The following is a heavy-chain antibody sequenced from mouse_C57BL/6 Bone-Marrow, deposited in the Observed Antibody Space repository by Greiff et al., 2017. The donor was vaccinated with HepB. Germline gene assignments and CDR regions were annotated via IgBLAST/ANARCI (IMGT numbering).Heavy chain of an antibody. Sequence: VQLQQSGAELMKPGASVKLSCKATGYTFTGYWLEWVKQRPGHGIEWIGEILPGNGSTNYNEKFKGKATFTADTSSNTAYMQLSSLTTEDSAIYYCARQLRHYAMDYWGQGTSVTVSS. D-gene: IGHD3-2*02. CDR2: ILPGNGST. CDR3: ARQLRHYAMDY. CDR1: GYTFTGYW. V-gene: IGHV1-9*01. J-gene: IGHJ4*01.